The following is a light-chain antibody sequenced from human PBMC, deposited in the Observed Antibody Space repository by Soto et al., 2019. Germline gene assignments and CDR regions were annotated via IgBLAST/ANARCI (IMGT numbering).Light chain of an antibody. CDR3: QKYNSAPLS. Sequence: DIQMTQSPSSLSAFVGDRVTITCRASQGISNYLAWYQQKPGKVPKLLIYAASTFQSGVPSRFSGSGSGTDFTLTISGLQPEDVATYYCQKYNSAPLSFGQGTKVEIK. J-gene: IGKJ1*01. CDR2: AAS. CDR1: QGISNY. V-gene: IGKV1-27*01.